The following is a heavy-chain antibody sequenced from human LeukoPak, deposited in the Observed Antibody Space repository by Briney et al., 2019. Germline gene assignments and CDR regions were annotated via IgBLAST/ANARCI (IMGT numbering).Heavy chain of an antibody. D-gene: IGHD6-13*01. J-gene: IGHJ4*02. V-gene: IGHV4-38-2*01. CDR2: IYHSGST. CDR3: ARRGGAAAGAPFDY. Sequence: PSETLSLTCAVSGYSISSGYYWGWIRQPPGKGLEWIGSIYHSGSTYYNPSLKSRVTISVDTSKTQFSLKLSSVTAADTAVYYCARRGGAAAGAPFDYWGQGTLVTVSS. CDR1: GYSISSGYY.